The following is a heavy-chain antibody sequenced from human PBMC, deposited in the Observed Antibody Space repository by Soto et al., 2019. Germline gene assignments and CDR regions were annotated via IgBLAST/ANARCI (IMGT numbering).Heavy chain of an antibody. CDR2: IYYSGST. J-gene: IGHJ5*02. CDR1: GGPIRSSSYY. CDR3: ARHRARNWFDP. Sequence: ATLWLTVSVPGGPIRSSSYYWGWSRQPPGKGLEWIGSIYYSGSTYDNPSLKRRVTISVDTSKHQFSLKLSSVTAADTAVFYCARHRARNWFDPWGQGTLVTVSS. V-gene: IGHV4-39*01. D-gene: IGHD6-6*01.